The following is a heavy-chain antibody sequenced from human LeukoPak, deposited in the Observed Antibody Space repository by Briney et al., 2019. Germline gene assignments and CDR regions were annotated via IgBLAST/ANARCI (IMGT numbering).Heavy chain of an antibody. CDR1: GGSISSGSYY. CDR3: ARADYSSTWSHDYYYMDV. J-gene: IGHJ6*03. V-gene: IGHV4-61*02. CDR2: IYTSGST. Sequence: PSQTLSLTCTVSGGSISSGSYYWSWIRQPAGKGLEWIGRIYTSGSTNYNPSLKSRVTISVDTSKNQFSLKLSSVTAAGTAVYYCARADYSSTWSHDYYYMDVWGKGTTVTVSS. D-gene: IGHD6-13*01.